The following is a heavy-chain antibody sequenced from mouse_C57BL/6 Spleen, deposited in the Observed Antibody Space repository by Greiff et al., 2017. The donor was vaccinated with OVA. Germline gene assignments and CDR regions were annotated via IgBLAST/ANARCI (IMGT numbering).Heavy chain of an antibody. D-gene: IGHD1-1*01. CDR2: IYPGSGST. V-gene: IGHV1-55*01. J-gene: IGHJ3*01. CDR1: GYTFPSYW. Sequence: VQLQQPGAELVKPGASVKMSCKASGYTFPSYWITWVKQRPGPGLEWIGDIYPGSGSTNYNEKFKSKAPLTVDTSSSTAYMQLSSLTSEDSAVYYCARGDYGSSYRFAYWGQGTLVTVSA. CDR3: ARGDYGSSYRFAY.